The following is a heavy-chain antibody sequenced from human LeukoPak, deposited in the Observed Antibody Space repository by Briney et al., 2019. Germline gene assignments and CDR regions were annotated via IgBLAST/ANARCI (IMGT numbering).Heavy chain of an antibody. CDR3: ARLRSYTHMSAYYYYGMDV. CDR1: GYSFTSYW. D-gene: IGHD1-26*01. J-gene: IGHJ6*02. V-gene: IGHV5-51*01. CDR2: IYPGDSDT. Sequence: GESLKISCKGSGYSFTSYWIGWVRQMPGKGLEWMGIIYPGDSDTRYSPSFQGQVTISADKSISTAYLQWSSLKASDTAMYYCARLRSYTHMSAYYYYGMDVWGQGTTVTVSS.